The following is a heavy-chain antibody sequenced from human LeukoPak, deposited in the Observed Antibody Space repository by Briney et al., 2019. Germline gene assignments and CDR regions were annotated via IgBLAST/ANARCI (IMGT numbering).Heavy chain of an antibody. CDR3: ARRYYYDSSGYYYFDY. CDR2: IYPGDSDT. CDR1: EDSFTNYW. D-gene: IGHD3-22*01. Sequence: GESLKISCKGSEDSFTNYWIGWVRQMPGKGLEWMGIIYPGDSDTRYSPSFQGQVTISADKSISTAYLQWSSLKASDTAMYYCARRYYYDSSGYYYFDYWGQGTLVTVSS. J-gene: IGHJ4*02. V-gene: IGHV5-51*01.